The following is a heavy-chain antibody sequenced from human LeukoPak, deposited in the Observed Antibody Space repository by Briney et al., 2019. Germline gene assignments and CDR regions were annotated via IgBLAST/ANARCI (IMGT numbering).Heavy chain of an antibody. CDR1: GFTFSNAW. CDR3: TTNPYSSSWLAGAFAI. V-gene: IGHV3-15*01. Sequence: GGSLRLSCAVSGFTFSNAWMTWVRQIPGKGLEWVGRIKSKTDCGTTDYAAPVKGRFTISRDDSKNTLYMQMNSLRNEDTAVYYCTTNPYSSSWLAGAFAIWGQGTMVTVSS. CDR2: IKSKTDCGTT. D-gene: IGHD6-13*01. J-gene: IGHJ3*02.